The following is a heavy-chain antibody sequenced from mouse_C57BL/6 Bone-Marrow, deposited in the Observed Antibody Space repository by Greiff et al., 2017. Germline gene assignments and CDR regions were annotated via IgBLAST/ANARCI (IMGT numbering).Heavy chain of an antibody. CDR3: ARETTRGSYYFDY. CDR1: GFNIKNTY. D-gene: IGHD1-1*01. J-gene: IGHJ2*01. CDR2: IDPANGNT. V-gene: IGHV14-3*01. Sequence: EVQGVESVAELVRPGASVKLSCTASGFNIKNTYMHWVKQRPEQGLEWIGRIDPANGNTKYAPKFQGKATITADTSSNTAYLQLSSLTSEDTAIYYCARETTRGSYYFDYWGPGTTLTVSS.